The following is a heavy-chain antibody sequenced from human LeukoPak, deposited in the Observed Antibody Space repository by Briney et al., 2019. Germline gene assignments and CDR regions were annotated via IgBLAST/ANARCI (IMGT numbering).Heavy chain of an antibody. CDR2: TNSDETVT. D-gene: IGHD2-21*01. CDR3: ARGVNGDSDF. V-gene: IGHV3-74*01. CDR1: GFTFSTSW. Sequence: GGSLRLSCAASGFTFSTSWMHWVRHPPGKGLVWVSRTNSDETVTTYADSVEGRFTISRDNAKNTLYLQMNSLRAEDTAVYYCARGVNGDSDFWGQGTLVTVSS. J-gene: IGHJ4*02.